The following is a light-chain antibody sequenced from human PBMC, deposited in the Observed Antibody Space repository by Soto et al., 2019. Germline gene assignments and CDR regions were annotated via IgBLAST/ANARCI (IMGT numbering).Light chain of an antibody. V-gene: IGKV3-11*01. J-gene: IGKJ4*01. CDR2: DAS. CDR1: QSVSSY. CDR3: QQRSSWLP. Sequence: EIVLTQSPATLSLSPGERATLSCRASQSVSSYLAWYQQKPGQAPRLLISDASNRATGIPARFSGSGSGTDFTLTINSLEPEDYAVYHCQQRSSWLPFGGGTKVDIK.